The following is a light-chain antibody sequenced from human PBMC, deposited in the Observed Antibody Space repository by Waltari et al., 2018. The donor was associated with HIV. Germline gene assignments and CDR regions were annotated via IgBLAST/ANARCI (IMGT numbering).Light chain of an antibody. CDR2: DVN. V-gene: IGLV2-23*02. Sequence: QSALPHPASVSGSPGQSITLSCTATSSDVGDYNYLSWYQQHPGKAPKLMIYDVNKRPSGVSNRFSGSKSGNTASLTISGLQAEDEADYYCCSYAGSSTVVFGGGTKLTVL. J-gene: IGLJ2*01. CDR3: CSYAGSSTVV. CDR1: SSDVGDYNY.